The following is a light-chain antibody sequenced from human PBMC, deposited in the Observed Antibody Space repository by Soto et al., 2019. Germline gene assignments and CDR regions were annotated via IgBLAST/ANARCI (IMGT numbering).Light chain of an antibody. CDR1: QSVNSNY. Sequence: EIVLTQSPGTLSLSPGEGATLSCRASQSVNSNYLGWYQKKPAQAPRLLIYAASSRATGVPDRFSGSGSGTDFTLTISRLEPEDFAVYYCQQYGTSPYTFGQGTKLEIK. CDR2: AAS. J-gene: IGKJ2*01. V-gene: IGKV3-20*01. CDR3: QQYGTSPYT.